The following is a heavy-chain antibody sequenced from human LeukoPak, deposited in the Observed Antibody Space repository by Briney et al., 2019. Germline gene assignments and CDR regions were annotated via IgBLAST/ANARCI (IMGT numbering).Heavy chain of an antibody. V-gene: IGHV1-2*02. CDR2: INPSIGGT. CDR3: ARSYHFRGTTDY. Sequence: ASVKVSCKASGYIFTDYYMHWVRQAPGQGLEWMGWINPSIGGTNYAQNFQGRVTMTRDTSINTAYMELSRLRSDDTAVYYCARSYHFRGTTDYWGQGTLVTVSS. D-gene: IGHD3-3*02. J-gene: IGHJ4*02. CDR1: GYIFTDYY.